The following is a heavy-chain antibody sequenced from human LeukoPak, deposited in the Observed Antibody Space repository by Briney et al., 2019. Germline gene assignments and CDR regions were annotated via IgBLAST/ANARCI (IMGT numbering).Heavy chain of an antibody. J-gene: IGHJ4*02. V-gene: IGHV3-74*01. CDR3: KSGIVATIGDY. CDR2: INSDGSST. Sequence: GWSLRLSFAACLLTFRRHWMHWLRQPPAKGLVWVSRINSDGSSTSYADSVKGRFTISRDNAKNTLYLQMNSLRAEDTAVYYCKSGIVATIGDYWGQGTLVTASS. D-gene: IGHD5-12*01. CDR1: LLTFRRHW.